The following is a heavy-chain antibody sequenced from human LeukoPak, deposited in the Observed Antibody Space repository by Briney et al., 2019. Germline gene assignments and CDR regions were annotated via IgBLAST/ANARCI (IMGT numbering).Heavy chain of an antibody. D-gene: IGHD2-8*01. J-gene: IGHJ4*02. CDR2: IWYDGSNK. V-gene: IGHV3-33*01. Sequence: GRSLRLSCAAPGFTFSSYGMHWVRQAPGKGLEWVAVIWYDGSNKYYADSVKGRFTISRDNSKNTLYLQMNSLRAEDTAVYYCASKPYCTNGVCDYWGQGTLVTVSS. CDR3: ASKPYCTNGVCDY. CDR1: GFTFSSYG.